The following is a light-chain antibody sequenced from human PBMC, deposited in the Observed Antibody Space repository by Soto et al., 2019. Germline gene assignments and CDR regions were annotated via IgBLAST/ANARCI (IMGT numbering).Light chain of an antibody. CDR1: QSVSSSY. Sequence: EIVLTRSPGTLSLSPGERATLSCRASQSVSSSYLAWYQQKPGQAPRLLIYGASSRATGIPDRFSGSGSGTDFTFTISRLEPEDFAVYYCQQYGSSPDTFGQGTKLEIK. CDR3: QQYGSSPDT. J-gene: IGKJ2*01. CDR2: GAS. V-gene: IGKV3-20*01.